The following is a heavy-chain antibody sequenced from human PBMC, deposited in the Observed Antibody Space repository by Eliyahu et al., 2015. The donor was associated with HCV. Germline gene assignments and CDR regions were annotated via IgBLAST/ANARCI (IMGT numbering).Heavy chain of an antibody. CDR1: GFTFSSYW. Sequence: EVQLVESGGGLVQPGGSLRLSCAASGFTFSSYWMSWVRQAPGKGLEWVAKQKASWKGEYYVDSVKGRFTISRDNAKNSLYLQMNSLRAEDTAVYYCARERVAADVWGKGTTVTVSS. CDR3: ARERVAADV. J-gene: IGHJ6*04. CDR2: KASWKGE. V-gene: IGHV3-7*01. D-gene: IGHD6-19*01.